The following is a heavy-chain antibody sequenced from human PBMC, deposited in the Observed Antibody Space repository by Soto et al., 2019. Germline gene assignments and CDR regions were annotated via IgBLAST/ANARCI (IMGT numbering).Heavy chain of an antibody. Sequence: PSETLSLTCTVSGGSISGYYWSWIRQPPGKGLELIGYMYNIGSTSYNPSLKSRVTISVDTSKNQVSLKLSSVTAAGTAVYYCARSRYSGYDSLDYWGQGTLVTVSS. D-gene: IGHD5-12*01. CDR1: GGSISGYY. CDR2: MYNIGST. CDR3: ARSRYSGYDSLDY. J-gene: IGHJ4*02. V-gene: IGHV4-4*08.